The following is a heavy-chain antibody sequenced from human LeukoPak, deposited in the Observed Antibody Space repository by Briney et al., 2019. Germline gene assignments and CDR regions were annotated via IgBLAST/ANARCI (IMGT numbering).Heavy chain of an antibody. CDR2: TYTGGNS. CDR1: GFTVSSIH. J-gene: IGHJ3*02. CDR3: ARGGRGSAAVVAPRSFDI. V-gene: IGHV3-53*01. D-gene: IGHD3-22*01. Sequence: GGSLRLSCAASGFTVSSIHMVWVRQAPGKGLEWVSVTYTGGNSYYADSVKGRFILSRDISKNTLYLQMTSLRAEDSALYYCARGGRGSAAVVAPRSFDIWGQGTMVTVSS.